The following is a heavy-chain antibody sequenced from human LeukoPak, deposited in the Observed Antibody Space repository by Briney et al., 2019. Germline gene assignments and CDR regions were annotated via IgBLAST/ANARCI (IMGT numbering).Heavy chain of an antibody. CDR2: IIPIFGTA. J-gene: IGHJ4*02. V-gene: IGHV1-69*13. Sequence: GASVKVSCKASGGTFSSYAISWVRQAPGQGLEWMGGIIPIFGTANYAQKFQGRVTITADESTSTAYMELSSLRSEDTAVYYCARRAQNYYDSSGYYYVADYWGQGTVVTVSS. CDR3: ARRAQNYYDSSGYYYVADY. CDR1: GGTFSSYA. D-gene: IGHD3-22*01.